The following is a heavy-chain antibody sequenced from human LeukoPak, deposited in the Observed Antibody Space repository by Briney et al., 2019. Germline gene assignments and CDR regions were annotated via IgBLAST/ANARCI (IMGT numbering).Heavy chain of an antibody. V-gene: IGHV1-8*01. CDR2: MNPNSGNT. Sequence: GASVKVSCKASGYTFTSYDINWVRQATGQGLEWMGWMNPNSGNTGYAQKFQGSVTMTRNTSISTAYMELSSLRSEDTAVYYCARGGSGSSRKREYWFDPWGQGTLVTVSS. CDR3: ARGGSGSSRKREYWFDP. D-gene: IGHD3-10*01. J-gene: IGHJ5*02. CDR1: GYTFTSYD.